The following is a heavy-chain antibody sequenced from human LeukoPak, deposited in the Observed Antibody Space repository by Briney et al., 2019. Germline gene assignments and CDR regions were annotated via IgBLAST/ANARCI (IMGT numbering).Heavy chain of an antibody. V-gene: IGHV5-51*01. J-gene: IGHJ4*02. Sequence: GESLKISCKGSGYSFTSYWIGWVRQMPGKGLEWVGIIYPGDSDTRYSPSFQGQVTISADKSISTAYLQWSSLKASDTAMYYCAGDYYDSSGYSRSFHYWGQGTLVTVSS. CDR1: GYSFTSYW. CDR2: IYPGDSDT. D-gene: IGHD3-22*01. CDR3: AGDYYDSSGYSRSFHY.